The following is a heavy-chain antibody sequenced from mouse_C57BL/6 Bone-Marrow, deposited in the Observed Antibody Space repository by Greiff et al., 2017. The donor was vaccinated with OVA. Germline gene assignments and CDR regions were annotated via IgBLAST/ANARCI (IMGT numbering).Heavy chain of an antibody. CDR1: GYSITSGYY. D-gene: IGHD1-1*01. CDR2: ISYDGSN. V-gene: IGHV3-6*01. Sequence: EVQLVESGPGLVKPSQSLSLTCSVTGYSITSGYYWNWIRQFPGNKLEWMGYISYDGSNNYNPSLKNRISITRDTSKNQFFLKLNSVTTEETATYYCARGRLSLYYGAWYFDVWGTGTTVTVSS. CDR3: ARGRLSLYYGAWYFDV. J-gene: IGHJ1*03.